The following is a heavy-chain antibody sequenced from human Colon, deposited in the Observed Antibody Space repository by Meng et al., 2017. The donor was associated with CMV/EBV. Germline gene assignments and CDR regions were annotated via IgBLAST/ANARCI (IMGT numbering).Heavy chain of an antibody. CDR2: ISSTNTYI. J-gene: IGHJ4*02. D-gene: IGHD5-18*01. Sequence: GESLKISCAASGFTFGIYTMDWVRQAPGKGLEWVASISSTNTYINYADSVKGRFTISRDNSKNTLYLQMNSLRAEDTAVYYCAKDRAMESGYYFDYWGQGTLVTVSS. CDR1: GFTFGIYT. V-gene: IGHV3-21*04. CDR3: AKDRAMESGYYFDY.